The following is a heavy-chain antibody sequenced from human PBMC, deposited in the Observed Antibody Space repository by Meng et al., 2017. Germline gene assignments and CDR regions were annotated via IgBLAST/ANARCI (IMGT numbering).Heavy chain of an antibody. Sequence: SLKISCAASGFTFDDYAMHWVRQAPGKGLEWVSGISWNSGSIGYADSVKGRFTISRDNAKYSLYLQMNSLRAEDTALYYCAKAYYDFMNFSAFDIWGQGTMVTVSS. CDR1: GFTFDDYA. J-gene: IGHJ3*02. D-gene: IGHD3-3*01. CDR2: ISWNSGSI. V-gene: IGHV3-9*01. CDR3: AKAYYDFMNFSAFDI.